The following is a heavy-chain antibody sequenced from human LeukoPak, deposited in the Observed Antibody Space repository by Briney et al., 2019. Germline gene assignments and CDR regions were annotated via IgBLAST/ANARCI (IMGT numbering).Heavy chain of an antibody. CDR3: ARVKSIQPFFTHAFDI. CDR1: GYTFTGYY. D-gene: IGHD2-15*01. Sequence: ASVKVSCKASGYTFTGYYMHWVRQAPGQGLEWMGRINPNSGGTNYAQKFQGRATMTRDTSISTAYMELSRLRSDDAAVYYCARVKSIQPFFTHAFDIWGQGTMVTVSS. V-gene: IGHV1-2*06. J-gene: IGHJ3*02. CDR2: INPNSGGT.